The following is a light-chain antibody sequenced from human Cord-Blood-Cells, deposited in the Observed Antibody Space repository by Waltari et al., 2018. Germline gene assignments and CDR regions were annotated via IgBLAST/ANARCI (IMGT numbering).Light chain of an antibody. CDR3: QTWGTGMV. CDR1: SGHSSYA. Sequence: QLVLTQSPSASASLGASVNLTCTPSSGHSSYAIAWHQQRPEKGPRYLMKLNSDGSHSKGDGVPDRFSGSSSGAERYLTISSLQSEDEADYYCQTWGTGMVFGGGTKLTVL. J-gene: IGLJ2*01. V-gene: IGLV4-69*01. CDR2: LNSDGSH.